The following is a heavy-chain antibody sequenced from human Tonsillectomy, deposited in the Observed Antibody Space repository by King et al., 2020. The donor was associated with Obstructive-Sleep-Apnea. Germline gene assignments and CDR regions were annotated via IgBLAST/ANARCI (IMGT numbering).Heavy chain of an antibody. V-gene: IGHV1-69*04. CDR2: IIPILGIA. CDR1: GGTFSSYA. D-gene: IGHD5-24*01. Sequence: FQLVQSGAEVKKPGSSVKVSCKASGGTFSSYAISWVRQAPGQGLEWMGGIIPILGIANYAQKFQGRVTINADKSTSTAYMELSSLRSEDTAVYYCARAGAVMATINWYFDLWGSGTLVTVSS. J-gene: IGHJ2*01. CDR3: ARAGAVMATINWYFDL.